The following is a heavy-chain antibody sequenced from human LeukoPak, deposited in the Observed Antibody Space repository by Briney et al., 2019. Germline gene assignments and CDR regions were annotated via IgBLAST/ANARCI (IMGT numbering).Heavy chain of an antibody. CDR3: ARERGVVPAAPFDY. CDR1: GFTFSSYS. Sequence: PGGSLRLSCAASGFTFSSYSMNWVRQAPGKGLEWVAVIWYDGSNKYYADSVKGRFTISRDNSKNTLYLQMNSLRAEDTAVYYCARERGVVPAAPFDYWGQGTLVTVSS. CDR2: IWYDGSNK. D-gene: IGHD2-2*01. J-gene: IGHJ4*02. V-gene: IGHV3-33*08.